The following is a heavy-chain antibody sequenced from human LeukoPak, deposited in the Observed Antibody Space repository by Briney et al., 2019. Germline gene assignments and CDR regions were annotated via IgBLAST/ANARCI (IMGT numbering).Heavy chain of an antibody. CDR3: ARSRVTMVHRDWFDP. V-gene: IGHV1-69*05. Sequence: GASVKVSCKASGGTFSSYAISWVRQAPGQGLEWMGGIIPIFGTANYAQKFQGRVTITTDESTSTAYMELSSLRSEDTAVYYCARSRVTMVHRDWFDPWGQGTLVTVSS. D-gene: IGHD3-10*01. CDR2: IIPIFGTA. CDR1: GGTFSSYA. J-gene: IGHJ5*02.